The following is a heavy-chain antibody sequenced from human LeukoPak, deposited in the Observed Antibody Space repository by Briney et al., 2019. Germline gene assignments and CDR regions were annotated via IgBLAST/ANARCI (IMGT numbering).Heavy chain of an antibody. CDR3: ARRYCSGGSCRRYFDL. CDR1: GGSISSSSYY. D-gene: IGHD2-15*01. V-gene: IGHV4-39*01. J-gene: IGHJ2*01. Sequence: SETLSLTCTVSGGSISSSSYYWGWIRQPPGKGLEWIGSFYYSGSTYYNPSLKSRGTISVDTSKNQFSLKLSSVTAADTAVYYCARRYCSGGSCRRYFDLWGRGTLVTVSS. CDR2: FYYSGST.